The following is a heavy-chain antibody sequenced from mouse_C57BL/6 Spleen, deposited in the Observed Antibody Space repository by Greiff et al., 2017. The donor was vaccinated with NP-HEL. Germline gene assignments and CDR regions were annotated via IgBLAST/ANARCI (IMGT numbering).Heavy chain of an antibody. D-gene: IGHD2-4*01. CDR1: GYTFTSYW. CDR3: ARGYDYDPAWFAY. Sequence: VQLQQPGAELVKPGASVKLSCKASGYTFTSYWMHWVKQRPGQGLEWIGMIHPNSGSTNYNEKFKSKATLTVDKSSSTAYMQLSSLTSEDSAVYYCARGYDYDPAWFAYWGQGTLVTVSA. CDR2: IHPNSGST. J-gene: IGHJ3*01. V-gene: IGHV1-64*01.